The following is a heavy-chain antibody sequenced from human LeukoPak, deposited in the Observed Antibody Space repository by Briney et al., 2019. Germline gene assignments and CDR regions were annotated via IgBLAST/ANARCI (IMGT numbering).Heavy chain of an antibody. CDR3: SRDGHTGMDV. D-gene: IGHD2-21*01. V-gene: IGHV3-49*04. CDR2: VRSRAYGGTI. CDR1: GFIFPDYA. J-gene: IGHJ6*02. Sequence: GGSLRLSCTAYGFIFPDYAISWVRQAPGKWMKWLGFVRSRAYGGTIAYAASVKGIFTFSRYDSKSIAYLQMNSLKTEDTAVYYCSRDGHTGMDVWGQGTTVTVSS.